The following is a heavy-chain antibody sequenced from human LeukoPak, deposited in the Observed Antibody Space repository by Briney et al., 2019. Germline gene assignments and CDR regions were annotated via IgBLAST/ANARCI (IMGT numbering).Heavy chain of an antibody. CDR2: IIPIFGTA. CDR1: GGTFSSYA. V-gene: IGHV1-69*01. CDR3: ARDLNWGSFDAFDI. D-gene: IGHD7-27*01. J-gene: IGHJ3*02. Sequence: ASVKVSCKASGGTFSSYAISWVRQASGQGLEWMGGIIPIFGTANYAQKFQGRVTITADESTSTAYMELSSLRSEDTAVYYCARDLNWGSFDAFDIWGQGTMVTVPS.